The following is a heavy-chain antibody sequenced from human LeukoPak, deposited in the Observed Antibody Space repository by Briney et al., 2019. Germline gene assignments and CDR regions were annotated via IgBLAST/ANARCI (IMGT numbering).Heavy chain of an antibody. V-gene: IGHV3-30*02. Sequence: GGSLRLSCAASGFTFSSYSMHWVRQAPGKGLEWVAFIRYDGSNKYYADSVKGRFTISRDNSKNTLYLQMNSLRAEDTAVYYCAKGGAAAGTPYFDYWGQGTLVTVSS. CDR3: AKGGAAAGTPYFDY. D-gene: IGHD6-13*01. J-gene: IGHJ4*02. CDR1: GFTFSSYS. CDR2: IRYDGSNK.